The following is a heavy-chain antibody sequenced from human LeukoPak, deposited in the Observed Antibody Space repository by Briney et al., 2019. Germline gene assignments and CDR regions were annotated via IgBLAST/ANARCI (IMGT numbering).Heavy chain of an antibody. Sequence: PGGSLRLSCAASGFTFSSYSMNWVRQAPGQGLEWVSSISSSSSYGYYADSVKGRVTISRDNAKNSLCLQMNSLRAEDTAVYYCARARDYGVIDYWGQGTLVTVSS. J-gene: IGHJ4*02. V-gene: IGHV3-21*01. D-gene: IGHD4-17*01. CDR1: GFTFSSYS. CDR2: ISSSSSYG. CDR3: ARARDYGVIDY.